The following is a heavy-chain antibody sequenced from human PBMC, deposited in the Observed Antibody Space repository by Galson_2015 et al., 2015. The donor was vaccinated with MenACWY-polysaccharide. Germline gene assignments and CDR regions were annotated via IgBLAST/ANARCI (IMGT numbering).Heavy chain of an antibody. CDR1: GGSISTSTHY. CDR3: ARNWDSSTLLGNAFDV. Sequence: ETLSLTCSVSGGSISTSTHYWHWIRQPPGKGLEWVGNSHYSGITYYNPSLKGRVSISVDTSKNQFSLRLTSVTAADTALYFCARNWDSSTLLGNAFDVWGQGTMVTVTS. V-gene: IGHV4-39*01. D-gene: IGHD2-2*01. J-gene: IGHJ3*01. CDR2: SHYSGIT.